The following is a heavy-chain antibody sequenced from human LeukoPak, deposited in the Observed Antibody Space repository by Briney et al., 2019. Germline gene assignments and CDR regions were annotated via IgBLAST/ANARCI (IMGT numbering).Heavy chain of an antibody. J-gene: IGHJ4*02. CDR1: GFTFTSYN. Sequence: GGSLRLSCAASGFTFTSYNINWVRQAPGKGLEWVSSISSSSSYIYYADSVKGRFTISRDNAKNSLYLQMNSLRAEDTAVYYCARAYYYDSGGYSPFDYWGQGTLVTVSS. V-gene: IGHV3-21*01. CDR3: ARAYYYDSGGYSPFDY. CDR2: ISSSSSYI. D-gene: IGHD3-22*01.